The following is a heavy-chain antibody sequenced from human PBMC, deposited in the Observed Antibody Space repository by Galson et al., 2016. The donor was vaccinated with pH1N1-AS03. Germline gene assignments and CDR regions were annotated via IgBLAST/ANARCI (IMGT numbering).Heavy chain of an antibody. CDR3: ARGDCYNYYFGY. J-gene: IGHJ4*02. Sequence: QSGAEVKKPGESLMISCKASGFRFTTYWIAWVRQLPGKGLEWMGFIYPGDSDTKYSPSFQGQVNISAAKSISTAYLRWNSLKASDTAMYYCARGDCYNYYFGYWGQGTLVTVSS. D-gene: IGHD5-24*01. CDR2: IYPGDSDT. V-gene: IGHV5-51*03. CDR1: GFRFTTYW.